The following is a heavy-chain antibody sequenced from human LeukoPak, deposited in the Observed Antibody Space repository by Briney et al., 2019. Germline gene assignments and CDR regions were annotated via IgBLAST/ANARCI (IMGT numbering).Heavy chain of an antibody. J-gene: IGHJ4*02. CDR1: GYNFTNYW. D-gene: IGHD3-22*01. CDR3: ARALYATSVQYFDY. CDR2: IYPGDSET. V-gene: IGHV5-51*01. Sequence: GESLKISCQGSGYNFTNYWLGWVRQMPGKGLEWMGIIYPGDSETRHSPSFQGLVTISADKSISTAYLQWSSLKASDTAIYYCARALYATSVQYFDYWGQGTLVTVSS.